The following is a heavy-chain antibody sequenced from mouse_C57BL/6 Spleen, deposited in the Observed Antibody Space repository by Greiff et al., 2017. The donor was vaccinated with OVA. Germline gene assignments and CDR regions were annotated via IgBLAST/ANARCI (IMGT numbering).Heavy chain of an antibody. CDR2: IRNKANGYTT. Sequence: EVQLVESGGGLVQPGGSLSLSCAASGFTFTDYYMSWVRQPPGKALEWLGFIRNKANGYTTEYSASVKGRFTISRDNSQSILYLQMNALRAEDSATYYCARIITTVAFDYWGQGTTLTVSS. J-gene: IGHJ2*01. CDR3: ARIITTVAFDY. CDR1: GFTFTDYY. D-gene: IGHD1-1*01. V-gene: IGHV7-3*01.